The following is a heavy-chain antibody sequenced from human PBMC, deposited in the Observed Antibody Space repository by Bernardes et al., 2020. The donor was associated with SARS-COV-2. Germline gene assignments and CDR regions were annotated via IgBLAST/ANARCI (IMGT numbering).Heavy chain of an antibody. J-gene: IGHJ6*02. Sequence: ASVKVSCKASGYPFTGYYIHWVRQAPGQGLEWMGWINPKSGGTNYAQRFQGRVTMTRDTSISTAYMELSRLRSDDTAVYYCALPPTNYDRYGMDVWGRGTTFTVSS. CDR2: INPKSGGT. CDR3: ALPPTNYDRYGMDV. V-gene: IGHV1-2*02. CDR1: GYPFTGYY. D-gene: IGHD3-22*01.